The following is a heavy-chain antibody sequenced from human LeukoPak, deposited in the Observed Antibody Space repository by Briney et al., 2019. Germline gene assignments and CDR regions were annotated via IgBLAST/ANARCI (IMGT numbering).Heavy chain of an antibody. CDR2: FGGSGGST. V-gene: IGHV3-23*01. Sequence: GGSLRLSCAASGFTFSNAWMSWVRQAPGKGLEWVSAFGGSGGSTYYADSVKGRFTISRDNSKNTLYLQMNSLRADDTAVYYCARDPIFGVIKDYYYMDVWGKGTTVTVSS. J-gene: IGHJ6*03. CDR1: GFTFSNAW. D-gene: IGHD3-3*01. CDR3: ARDPIFGVIKDYYYMDV.